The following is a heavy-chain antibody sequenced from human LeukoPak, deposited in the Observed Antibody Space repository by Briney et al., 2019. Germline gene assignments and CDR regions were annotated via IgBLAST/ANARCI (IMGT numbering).Heavy chain of an antibody. CDR3: ARDARLHYYFDY. CDR2: FYISGST. CDR1: GGSISSNH. V-gene: IGHV4-4*07. Sequence: SETLSLTCTVSGGSISSNHWSWVRQPAGRGLEWIGRFYISGSTKYNPSLKSRVTMSIDTSKNQFSLKLTSVTAADTAVYYCARDARLHYYFDYWGQGTLVTVSS. D-gene: IGHD4-11*01. J-gene: IGHJ4*02.